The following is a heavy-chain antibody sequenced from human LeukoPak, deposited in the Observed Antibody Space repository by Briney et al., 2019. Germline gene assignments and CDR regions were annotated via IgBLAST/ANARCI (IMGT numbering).Heavy chain of an antibody. J-gene: IGHJ4*02. CDR1: GYTFSSFG. Sequence: ASVKVSCKASGYTFSSFGFNWVRQAPGQGLEWMGWISAYNGNTDYAQKFQGRVTMTTDTSTSTAYMELRSLRSDDTAVYYCARDRSSGWFIYWGQGTLVTVSS. D-gene: IGHD6-19*01. CDR3: ARDRSSGWFIY. CDR2: ISAYNGNT. V-gene: IGHV1-18*01.